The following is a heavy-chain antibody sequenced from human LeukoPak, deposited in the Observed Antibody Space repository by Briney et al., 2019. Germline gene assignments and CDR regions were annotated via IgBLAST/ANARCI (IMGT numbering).Heavy chain of an antibody. CDR3: ERGGLLWFGELPHFDY. Sequence: SETLSLTCAVSGGSLSGFYWSWIRQPPGKGLEWIGDINHSRSTNYNPSLKSRVTISVDTYQHQFPLELSSVAAADTDVYYCERGGLLWFGELPHFDYCGQGTLVTDCS. D-gene: IGHD3-10*01. J-gene: IGHJ4*02. CDR2: INHSRST. V-gene: IGHV4-34*01. CDR1: GGSLSGFY.